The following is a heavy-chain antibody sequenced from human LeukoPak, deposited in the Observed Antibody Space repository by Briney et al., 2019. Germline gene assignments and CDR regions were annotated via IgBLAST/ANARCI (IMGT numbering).Heavy chain of an antibody. CDR2: ISGSGGST. D-gene: IGHD5-12*01. CDR3: AKDREGLSSGYDLEYFDY. V-gene: IGHV3-23*01. J-gene: IGHJ4*02. Sequence: GGSLRLSCAASGFTFSSYAMSWVRQAPGKGLEWVSAISGSGGSTYYADSVKGRFTISRDNSKNTLYLQMNSLRAEDTAVYYCAKDREGLSSGYDLEYFDYWGQGTLVTVSS. CDR1: GFTFSSYA.